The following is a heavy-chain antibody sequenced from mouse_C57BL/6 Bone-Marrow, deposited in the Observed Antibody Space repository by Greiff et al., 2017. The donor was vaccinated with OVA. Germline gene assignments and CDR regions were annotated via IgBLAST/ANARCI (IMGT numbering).Heavy chain of an antibody. V-gene: IGHV5-6*01. CDR2: ISSGGSYT. D-gene: IGHD1-1*01. CDR3: ARHEDYYGSRYFDV. J-gene: IGHJ1*03. Sequence: EVKLMESGGDLVKPGGSLKLSCAASGFTFSSYGMSWVRQTPDKRLEWVATISSGGSYTYYPDSVKGRFTISRDNAKNTLYLQMSSLKSEDTAMYYCARHEDYYGSRYFDVWGTGTTVTVSS. CDR1: GFTFSSYG.